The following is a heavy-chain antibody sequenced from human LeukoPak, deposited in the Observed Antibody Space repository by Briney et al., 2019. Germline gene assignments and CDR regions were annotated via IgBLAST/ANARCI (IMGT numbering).Heavy chain of an antibody. CDR2: IKQEGSEK. CDR3: ARSLAFGY. V-gene: IGHV3-7*01. CDR1: GFTFSSYW. J-gene: IGHJ4*02. Sequence: PGGSVRHFCAASGFTFSSYWMSWLRPAPGKGLEWVANIKQEGSEKYYQVSVKGRFTVSRDNAKNSRYLQMNSLRGEDTAVYYCARSLAFGYWGQGTLVSVSS.